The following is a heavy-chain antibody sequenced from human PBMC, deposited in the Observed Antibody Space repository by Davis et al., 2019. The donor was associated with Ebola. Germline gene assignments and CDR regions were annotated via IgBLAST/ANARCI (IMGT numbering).Heavy chain of an antibody. J-gene: IGHJ3*02. CDR3: ARAERWLQLGDAFDI. D-gene: IGHD5-24*01. CDR1: GFTFSSYS. CDR2: ISSSSSYI. V-gene: IGHV3-21*01. Sequence: GESLKISCAASGFTFSSYSMNWVRQAPGKGLEWVSSISSSSSYIYYADSVKGRFTISRDNAKNSLYLQMNSLRAEDTAVYYCARAERWLQLGDAFDIWGQGTMVTVSS.